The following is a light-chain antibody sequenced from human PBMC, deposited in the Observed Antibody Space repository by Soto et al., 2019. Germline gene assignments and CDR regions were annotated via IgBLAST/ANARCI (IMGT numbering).Light chain of an antibody. CDR3: MQALQTPWA. V-gene: IGKV2-28*01. Sequence: DIVMTQSPLSLPVTPGEPASISCRSSQSLLQTNGYNYLDWYLQKPGQSPQLLTYLGSNRASGVTDRFSGSGSGTDFTLKISRVEAEDVGVYYCMQALQTPWAFGQGTKVEIK. CDR2: LGS. J-gene: IGKJ1*01. CDR1: QSLLQTNGYNY.